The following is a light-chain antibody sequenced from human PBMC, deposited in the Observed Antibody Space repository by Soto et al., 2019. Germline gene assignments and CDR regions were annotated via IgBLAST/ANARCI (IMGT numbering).Light chain of an antibody. V-gene: IGKV3-20*01. CDR3: HQYGNSPQT. J-gene: IGKJ1*01. Sequence: EIVLTQSPGTLSLSPGERVTLSCRASESVNSSYLAWYQHKPGQAPRLLIYGASTRATGIPDRFSGSGSGTDFTLTIARLEPGDFALYYCHQYGNSPQTFGQGTKVDIK. CDR1: ESVNSSY. CDR2: GAS.